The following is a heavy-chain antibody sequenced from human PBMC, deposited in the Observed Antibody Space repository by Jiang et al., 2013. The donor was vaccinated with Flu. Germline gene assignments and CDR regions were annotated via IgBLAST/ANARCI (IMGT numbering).Heavy chain of an antibody. J-gene: IGHJ3*02. CDR3: TTSSIAAAGTLYSPDDAFDI. D-gene: IGHD6-13*01. V-gene: IGHV3-15*07. CDR2: IKSKTDGGTT. Sequence: CAASGFTFSNAWMNWVRQAPGKGLEWVGRIKSKTDGGTTDYAAPVKGRFTISRDDSKNTLYLQMNSLKTEDTAVYYCTTSSIAAAGTLYSPDDAFDIWGQGTMVTVSS. CDR1: GFTFSNAW.